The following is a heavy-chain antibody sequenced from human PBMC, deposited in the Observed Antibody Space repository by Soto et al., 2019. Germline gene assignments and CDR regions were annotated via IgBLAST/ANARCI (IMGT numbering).Heavy chain of an antibody. V-gene: IGHV4-30-2*01. CDR3: ARAHYGDYGYGMDV. J-gene: IGHJ6*02. D-gene: IGHD4-17*01. CDR2: IYHSGST. Sequence: PSETLSLTCTVSGGSISSDGYSWSWIRQPPGKGLEWIGYIYHSGSTYYNPSLKSRVTISVDRSKNQFSLKLSSVTAADTAVYYCARAHYGDYGYGMDVWGQGTTVTVSS. CDR1: GGSISSDGYS.